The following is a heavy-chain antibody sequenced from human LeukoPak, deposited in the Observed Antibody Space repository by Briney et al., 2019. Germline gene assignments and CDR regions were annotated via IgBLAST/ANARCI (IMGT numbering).Heavy chain of an antibody. D-gene: IGHD3-9*01. Sequence: PSETLSLTCAVSGGSISSSNWWSWVRQPPGKGPEWIGEIYHSGSTNYNPSLKSRVTISVDKSKNQFSLKLSSVTAADTAVYYCARLVQDDILTGYSTYYFDYWGQGTLVTVSS. J-gene: IGHJ4*02. CDR3: ARLVQDDILTGYSTYYFDY. CDR1: GGSISSSNW. CDR2: IYHSGST. V-gene: IGHV4-4*02.